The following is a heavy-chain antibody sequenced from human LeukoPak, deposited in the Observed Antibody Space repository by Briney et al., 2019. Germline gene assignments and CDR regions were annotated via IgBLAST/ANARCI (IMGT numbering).Heavy chain of an antibody. CDR2: ISSSGSTI. CDR3: ARGVWDRGGNNWFDP. D-gene: IGHD1-26*01. V-gene: IGHV3-48*03. CDR1: GFTFSSYE. J-gene: IGHJ5*02. Sequence: GGSLRLSCAASGFTFSSYEMNWVRQAPGKGLEWVSYISSSGSTIYYADSVKGRFTISRDNAKNSLYLQMNSLRAEDTAVYYCARGVWDRGGNNWFDPWGQGTLVIVSS.